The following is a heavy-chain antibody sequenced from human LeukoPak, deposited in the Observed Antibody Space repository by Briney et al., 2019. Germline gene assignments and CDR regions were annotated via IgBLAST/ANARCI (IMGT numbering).Heavy chain of an antibody. D-gene: IGHD3-10*01. CDR1: GFTFSSYE. J-gene: IGHJ4*02. CDR3: ARSRYGSYFDY. CDR2: ISSSGSTI. V-gene: IGHV3-48*03. Sequence: GGSLRLSCAASGFTFSSYEMNWVRQAPGKGLEWVSYISSSGSTIYYVDSVKGRFTISRDNAKNSLYLQMNSLRAEDTAVYYCARSRYGSYFDYWGQGTLVTVSS.